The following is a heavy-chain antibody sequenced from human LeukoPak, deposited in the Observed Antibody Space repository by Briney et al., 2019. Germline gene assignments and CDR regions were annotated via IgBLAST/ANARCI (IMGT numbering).Heavy chain of an antibody. Sequence: GGSLRLSCAASGFIFSNYGMNWVRQAPGKGLEWVAAISASGSATSYADSVRGRFTISRDNSKSTTYLQMNSLRAEDTAVFYCAKDLYLRDFWSGYWGQGTLVTVSS. D-gene: IGHD3-3*01. J-gene: IGHJ4*02. V-gene: IGHV3-23*01. CDR3: AKDLYLRDFWSGY. CDR2: ISASGSAT. CDR1: GFIFSNYG.